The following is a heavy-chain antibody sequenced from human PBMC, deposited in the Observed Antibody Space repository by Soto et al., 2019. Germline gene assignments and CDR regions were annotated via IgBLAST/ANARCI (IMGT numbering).Heavy chain of an antibody. CDR3: ARVGYDSSLNWFDP. CDR2: IYYSGST. D-gene: IGHD3-22*01. V-gene: IGHV4-31*03. Sequence: SETLSLTCTVSGGSISSGGYYWSWIRQHPGKGLEWIGYIYYSGSTYYNPSLKSRVTISVDTSKNQFSLKLSSVTAADTAVYYCARVGYDSSLNWFDPWGQGTLVTVSS. J-gene: IGHJ5*02. CDR1: GGSISSGGYY.